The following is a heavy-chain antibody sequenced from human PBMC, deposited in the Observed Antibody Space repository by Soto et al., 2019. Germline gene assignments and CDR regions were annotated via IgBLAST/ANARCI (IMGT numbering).Heavy chain of an antibody. CDR3: ARDPGYYYDSSGYYHWFDP. CDR1: GGSISSYY. Sequence: SSETLSLTCTVSGGSISSYYWSWIRQPAGKGLEWIGRIYTSGSTNYTPSLKSRVTMSVDTSKNQLSLKLSSVTAADTPVYYCARDPGYYYDSSGYYHWFDPWGQGTLVTISS. CDR2: IYTSGST. V-gene: IGHV4-4*07. D-gene: IGHD3-22*01. J-gene: IGHJ5*02.